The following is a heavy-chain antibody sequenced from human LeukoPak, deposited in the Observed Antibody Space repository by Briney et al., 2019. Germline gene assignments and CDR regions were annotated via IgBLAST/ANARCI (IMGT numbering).Heavy chain of an antibody. CDR3: ARAGRTGSTWFDP. CDR1: GFTFSSYS. V-gene: IGHV3-21*01. Sequence: GGSLRLSCAASGFTFSSYSMNWVRQAPGRGLEWVSSISSSSSYIYYADSVKGRFTISRDNAKNSMYLQMNSLRAEDTAVYYCARAGRTGSTWFDPWGQGTLVTVSS. J-gene: IGHJ5*02. CDR2: ISSSSSYI. D-gene: IGHD1-7*01.